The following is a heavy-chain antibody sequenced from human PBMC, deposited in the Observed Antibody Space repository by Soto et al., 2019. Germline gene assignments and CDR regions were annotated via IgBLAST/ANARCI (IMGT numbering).Heavy chain of an antibody. J-gene: IGHJ6*02. CDR2: ISTSGSTI. D-gene: IGHD6-6*01. CDR3: ARDYEDSSSFFHYSYGMDV. V-gene: IGHV3-48*03. Sequence: PGGSLRLSCAASGFTFSSYEMNWVRQAPGKGLEWVSYISTSGSTIYYADSVKGRFTISRDNAKNSLYLQMNSLRAEDAAVYYCARDYEDSSSFFHYSYGMDVWGQGTTVTVSS. CDR1: GFTFSSYE.